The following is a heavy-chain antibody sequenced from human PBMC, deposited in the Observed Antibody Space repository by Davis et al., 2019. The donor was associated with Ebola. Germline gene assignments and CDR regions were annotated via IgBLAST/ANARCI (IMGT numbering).Heavy chain of an antibody. CDR3: ARDSYSSGWYGFAGYYGMDV. Sequence: ASVKVSCKASGYTFTSYYMHWVRQAPGQGLEWMGIINPSGGSTSYAQKFQGRVTMTRDTSTSTVYMELSSLRSEDTAVYYCARDSYSSGWYGFAGYYGMDVWGQGTTVTVSS. V-gene: IGHV1-46*01. D-gene: IGHD6-19*01. J-gene: IGHJ6*02. CDR2: INPSGGST. CDR1: GYTFTSYY.